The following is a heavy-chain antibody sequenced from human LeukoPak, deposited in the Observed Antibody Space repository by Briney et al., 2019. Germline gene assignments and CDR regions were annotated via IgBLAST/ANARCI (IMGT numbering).Heavy chain of an antibody. J-gene: IGHJ5*02. V-gene: IGHV4-30-2*01. Sequence: SQTLSLTCTVSGGSISSGGYYWSWIRQPPGKGLEWIGYIYHSGSTYYNPSLKSRVTISVDRSKNQFSLKLSSVTAADTAVYYCPRDRNYYMIISGYSSWSDPGGKGTLPTVS. CDR1: GGSISSGGYY. D-gene: IGHD3-22*01. CDR3: PRDRNYYMIISGYSSWSDP. CDR2: IYHSGST.